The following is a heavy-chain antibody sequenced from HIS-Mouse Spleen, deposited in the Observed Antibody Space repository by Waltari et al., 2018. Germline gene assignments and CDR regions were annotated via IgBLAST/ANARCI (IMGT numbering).Heavy chain of an antibody. J-gene: IGHJ1*01. Sequence: QVQLVESGGGVVQPGRSLRLSCAASGFTFSSYGMHWVRQAPGKGLEWVEGIWYDGSNKYYADSVKGRFTISRDNSKNTLYLQMNSLRAEDTAVYYCAKDRGAYRAEYFQHWGQGTLVTVSS. CDR3: AKDRGAYRAEYFQH. D-gene: IGHD4-4*01. V-gene: IGHV3-33*06. CDR1: GFTFSSYG. CDR2: IWYDGSNK.